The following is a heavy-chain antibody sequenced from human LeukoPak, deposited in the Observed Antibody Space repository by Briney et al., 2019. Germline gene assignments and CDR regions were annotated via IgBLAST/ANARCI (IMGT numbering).Heavy chain of an antibody. CDR1: GFTFSSYS. V-gene: IGHV3-21*01. CDR3: ARVMGEYSSSWPHYNYYCMDV. D-gene: IGHD6-13*01. CDR2: ISRSSSYK. J-gene: IGHJ6*03. Sequence: PGGCLRLSCVASGFTFSSYSMNWVRQAPGKGLEWVSSISRSSSYKYYADSVKGRFTISRDNAKNSLYLQMNSLRAEDTAVYYCARVMGEYSSSWPHYNYYCMDVWGKGTTVTVSS.